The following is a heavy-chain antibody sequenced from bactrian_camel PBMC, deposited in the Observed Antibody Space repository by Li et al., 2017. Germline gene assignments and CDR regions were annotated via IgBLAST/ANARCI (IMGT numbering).Heavy chain of an antibody. Sequence: QVQLVESGGGLVQPGGSLTLSCVASGYSGVCMGWFRQVPGKNRKGVAGFDSDSHPSYADSVKGRFTITRDNNKNTLYLQMSAPNTDDTAMCFCARGTSRQPTETTFRGQGTQVTVS. CDR2: FDSDSHP. CDR3: ARGTSRQPTETTF. CDR1: GYSGVC. J-gene: IGHJ4*01. D-gene: IGHD3*01. V-gene: IGHV3S53*01.